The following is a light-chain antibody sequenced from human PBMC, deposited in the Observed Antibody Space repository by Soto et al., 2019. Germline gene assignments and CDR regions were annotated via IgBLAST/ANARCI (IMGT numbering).Light chain of an antibody. CDR1: QSVRSNY. CDR3: QQYGGSPYT. Sequence: EIVLTQSPGTLSLSPGERATLSCRASQSVRSNYLAWYQRKPGQAPRLLIYGASTRATGIPDRFSGTGSGTDFTLTISRLEPEDFAVYYCQQYGGSPYTFGQGPRWRSN. J-gene: IGKJ2*01. CDR2: GAS. V-gene: IGKV3-20*01.